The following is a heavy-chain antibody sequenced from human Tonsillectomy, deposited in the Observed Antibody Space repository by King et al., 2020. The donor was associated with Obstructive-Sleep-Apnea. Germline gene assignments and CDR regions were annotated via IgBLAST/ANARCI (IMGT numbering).Heavy chain of an antibody. CDR3: ARGGSYGSGSYYGYFDY. CDR2: IDPNSGGT. V-gene: IGHV1-2*04. D-gene: IGHD3-10*01. CDR1: GYTFTDYY. Sequence: QLVQSGAEVKKPGASVKVSCKASGYTFTDYYMHWVRQAPGQGLEWMGWIDPNSGGTNYAQKFQGWVTMTRDTSISTAYMELSRLISDDTAVYYCARGGSYGSGSYYGYFDYWGQGTLVTVSS. J-gene: IGHJ4*02.